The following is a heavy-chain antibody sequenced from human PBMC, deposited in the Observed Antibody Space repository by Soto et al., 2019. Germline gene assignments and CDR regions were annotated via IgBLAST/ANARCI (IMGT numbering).Heavy chain of an antibody. D-gene: IGHD2-8*02. CDR2: ISYDGSKK. Sequence: QVQLVESGGGVVQPGRSLRLSCAASGFTFSGYAMNWGRQAPGKGLEWVAVISYDGSKKYYADSVKGRFTISRDNSKNTLYLQMNSLRADDTAVYYCARDDTGSIDYWGQGTLVTVSS. J-gene: IGHJ4*02. V-gene: IGHV3-30-3*01. CDR3: ARDDTGSIDY. CDR1: GFTFSGYA.